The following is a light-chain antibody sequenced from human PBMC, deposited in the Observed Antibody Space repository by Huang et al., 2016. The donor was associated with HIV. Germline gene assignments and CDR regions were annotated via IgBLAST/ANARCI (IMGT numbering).Light chain of an antibody. CDR3: QQYSDGYT. J-gene: IGKJ2*01. V-gene: IGKV3-15*01. Sequence: ETVMTQSPVTLSVSPGERATLSCRASRSVSSNLAWYQQRHGQAPRLLIYDTSTRATGIPARFSGSGSGTEFTLTISGLQSEDFAVYYCQQYSDGYTFGQGTKVDVK. CDR2: DTS. CDR1: RSVSSN.